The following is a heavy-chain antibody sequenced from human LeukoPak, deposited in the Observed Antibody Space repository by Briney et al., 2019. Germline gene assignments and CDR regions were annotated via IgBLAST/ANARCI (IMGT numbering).Heavy chain of an antibody. J-gene: IGHJ4*02. CDR2: ISYDGSNK. D-gene: IGHD2-2*01. CDR1: GFTFSSYA. V-gene: IGHV3-30*01. CDR3: AREGLDQLLLYFFDS. Sequence: GGSLRLSCAASGFTFSSYAMHWVRQAPGKGLEWVAVISYDGSNKYYADSVKGRFTISRDNSKNTLYLQMNSLRAEDTAVYYCAREGLDQLLLYFFDSWGQGTLVTVSS.